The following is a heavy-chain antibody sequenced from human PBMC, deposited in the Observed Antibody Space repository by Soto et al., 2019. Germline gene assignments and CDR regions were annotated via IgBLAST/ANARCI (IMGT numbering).Heavy chain of an antibody. J-gene: IGHJ5*02. D-gene: IGHD6-13*01. CDR2: IYTSGST. Sequence: ETLSLTCTVAGGSISSYYWSWIRQPAGKGLEWIGRIYTSGSTNYNPSLKSRVTMSVDTSKKQFSLNLSSVTAADTAVYYCAREVSSSWYKLFDPWGQGTLVTVSS. CDR1: GGSISSYY. V-gene: IGHV4-4*07. CDR3: AREVSSSWYKLFDP.